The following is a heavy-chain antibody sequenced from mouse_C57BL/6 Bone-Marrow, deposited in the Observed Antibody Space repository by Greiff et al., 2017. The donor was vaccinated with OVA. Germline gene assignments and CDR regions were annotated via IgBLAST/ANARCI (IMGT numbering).Heavy chain of an antibody. CDR3: ARSGITTVEGDFAMDY. Sequence: VQLQQPGAELVKPGASVKMSCKASGYTFTSYWITWVKQRPGQGLEWIGDIYPGSGRTNYNEKFKSKATLTVDPSSSTGYMQLSSLTSEDSAVYYCARSGITTVEGDFAMDYWGQGTSVTVSS. V-gene: IGHV1-55*01. CDR1: GYTFTSYW. J-gene: IGHJ4*01. CDR2: IYPGSGRT. D-gene: IGHD1-1*01.